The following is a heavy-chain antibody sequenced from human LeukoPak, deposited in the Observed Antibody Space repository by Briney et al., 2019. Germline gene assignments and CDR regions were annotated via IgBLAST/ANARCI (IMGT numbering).Heavy chain of an antibody. CDR1: GYTFTGYY. Sequence: ASVKVSCKASGYTFTGYYMHWVRQAPGQGLEWMGWINPNSGGTNYAQKFQGRVTTTRDTSISTAYMELSRLRSDDTAVYYCARGRPPRTIVMKGNWFDPWGQGTLVTVSS. CDR2: INPNSGGT. CDR3: ARGRPPRTIVMKGNWFDP. V-gene: IGHV1-2*02. J-gene: IGHJ5*02. D-gene: IGHD1-14*01.